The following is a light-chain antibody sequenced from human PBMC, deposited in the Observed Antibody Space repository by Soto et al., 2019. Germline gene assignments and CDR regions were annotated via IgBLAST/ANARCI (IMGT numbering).Light chain of an antibody. CDR2: EAS. J-gene: IGKJ2*01. CDR3: EQYHSYLYT. CDR1: QDISPW. V-gene: IGKV1-5*03. Sequence: DIQMTQSPSIVSASVGGRVTITCRANQDISPWLAWYQQRPGRAPQVLISEASSLQSGVPSRFRGSGSGTEFPPTINGRQPDDFAAYYCEQYHSYLYTFGQGTKVEIK.